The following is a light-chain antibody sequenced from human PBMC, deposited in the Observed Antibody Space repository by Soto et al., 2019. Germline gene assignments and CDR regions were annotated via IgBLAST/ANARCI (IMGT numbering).Light chain of an antibody. Sequence: NFMLTQPHSVSESPGETVTISCTRTSGGIASNYVQWYQQRPGSAPTIVIYEHIQRPSGVPDRFSGSTDGSSNSASLTISGLQTEDEADYYCQSYDSSFVLFGGGTKLTVL. CDR1: SGGIASNY. CDR2: EHI. V-gene: IGLV6-57*04. J-gene: IGLJ2*01. CDR3: QSYDSSFVL.